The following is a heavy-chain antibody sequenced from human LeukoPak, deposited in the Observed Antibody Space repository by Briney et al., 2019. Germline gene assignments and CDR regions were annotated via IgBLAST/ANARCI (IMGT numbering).Heavy chain of an antibody. CDR2: FDPEDGET. CDR3: ATAPRYYYDSSGYNDRGHAEYFQH. CDR1: GYTLTELS. D-gene: IGHD3-22*01. Sequence: ASVKVSCKVSGYTLTELSMHWVRQAPGKGLEWMGGFDPEDGETIYAQKFQGRVTMTEDTSTDTAYMELSSLRSEDTAVYYCATAPRYYYDSSGYNDRGHAEYFQHWGQGTLVTVSS. V-gene: IGHV1-24*01. J-gene: IGHJ1*01.